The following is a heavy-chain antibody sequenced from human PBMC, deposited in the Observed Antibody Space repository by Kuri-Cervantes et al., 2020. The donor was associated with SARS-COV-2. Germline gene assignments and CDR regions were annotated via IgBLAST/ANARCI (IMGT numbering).Heavy chain of an antibody. CDR2: ISYDGSNK. V-gene: IGHV3-30-3*01. J-gene: IGHJ4*02. D-gene: IGHD3/OR15-3a*01. Sequence: SLKISCAASGFTFSSYAMHWVRQAPGKGLEWVAVISYDGSNKYYADSVKGRFTISRDNSKNTLYLQMNSLRAEDTAVYYCAREVDLTGLFDYWGQGTLVTVSS. CDR3: AREVDLTGLFDY. CDR1: GFTFSSYA.